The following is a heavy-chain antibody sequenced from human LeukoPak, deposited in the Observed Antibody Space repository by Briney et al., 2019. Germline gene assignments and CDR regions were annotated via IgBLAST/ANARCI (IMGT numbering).Heavy chain of an antibody. CDR2: ISSNGGST. CDR1: GFTFSSYA. Sequence: PGGSLRLSCAASGFTFSSYAMHWVRQAPGKGLEYVSAISSNGGSTYYANSVKGRFTISRDNAKNSLYPQMNSLRAEDTGVYYCAREHPYYYDSSGTALMAEIKYYFDYWGQGTLVTVSS. V-gene: IGHV3-64*01. D-gene: IGHD3-22*01. CDR3: AREHPYYYDSSGTALMAEIKYYFDY. J-gene: IGHJ4*02.